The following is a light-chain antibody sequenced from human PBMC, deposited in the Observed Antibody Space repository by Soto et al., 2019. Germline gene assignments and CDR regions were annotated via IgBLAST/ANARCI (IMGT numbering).Light chain of an antibody. CDR3: QQYNSFSPDT. Sequence: DIQMTQSPSTLSASVGDRVTITCRASQSISSWLAWYQQKPGKAPKLLIYDASSLESGVPSRFSGSGSGTEFTLPISSLQPDDFATYYCQQYNSFSPDTFGQGTKLEIK. CDR2: DAS. V-gene: IGKV1-5*01. J-gene: IGKJ2*01. CDR1: QSISSW.